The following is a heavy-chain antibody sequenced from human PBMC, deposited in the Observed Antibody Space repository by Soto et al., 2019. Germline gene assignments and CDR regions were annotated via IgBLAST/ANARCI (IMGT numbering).Heavy chain of an antibody. CDR2: ISAYNGNT. CDR1: GYTFTSYG. V-gene: IGHV1-18*01. D-gene: IGHD3-3*01. J-gene: IGHJ6*04. CDR3: ARGVITIFGVVIPELDV. Sequence: QVQLVQSGAEVKKPRASVKVSCKASGYTFTSYGISWVRQAPGQGLEWMGWISAYNGNTNYAQKLQGRVTMTTDTSTSTAYMELRSLRSDDTAVYYCARGVITIFGVVIPELDVWGKGTTVTVSS.